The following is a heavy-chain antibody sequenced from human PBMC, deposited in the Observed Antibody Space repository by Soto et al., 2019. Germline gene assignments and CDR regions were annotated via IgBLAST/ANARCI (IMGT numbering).Heavy chain of an antibody. CDR2: IIPIFGTA. CDR1: GGTFSSYA. J-gene: IGHJ6*02. D-gene: IGHD1-7*01. V-gene: IGHV1-69*12. Sequence: QVQLVQSGAEVKKPGSSVKVSCKASGGTFSSYAISWVRQAPGQGLEWMGGIIPIFGTANYAQKFQGRVTITAAXFTSTXXMELSSLRSEDTAVYYCARGPTGTTTYYYYYGMDVWGQGTTVTVSS. CDR3: ARGPTGTTTYYYYYGMDV.